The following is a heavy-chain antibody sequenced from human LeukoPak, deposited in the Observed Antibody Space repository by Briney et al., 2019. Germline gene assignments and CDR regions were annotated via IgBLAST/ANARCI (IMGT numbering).Heavy chain of an antibody. D-gene: IGHD3-10*01. V-gene: IGHV4-34*01. Sequence: SETLSLTCAVYGGSFSGYYWSWIRQPPGKGLEWIGEINHSGSTNYNPSHKSRVTISVDTSKNQFSLKLSSVTAADTAVYYCARGNYHGSGSLDYWGQGTLVTVSS. CDR1: GGSFSGYY. CDR2: INHSGST. J-gene: IGHJ4*02. CDR3: ARGNYHGSGSLDY.